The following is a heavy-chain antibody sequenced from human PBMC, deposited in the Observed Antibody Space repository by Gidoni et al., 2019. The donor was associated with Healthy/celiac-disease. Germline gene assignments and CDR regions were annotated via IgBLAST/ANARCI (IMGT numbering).Heavy chain of an antibody. D-gene: IGHD2-15*01. Sequence: EVQLVESGGGLVQPGGSLRLSCAASGFTFSSYAMSWVRPAPGKGLEWGSAISGSGGSTYYADSVKGRFTISRDNSKNTLYLQMNSLRAEDTAVYYCANPGYCSGGSCYSQPDAFDIWGQGTMVTVSS. V-gene: IGHV3-23*04. CDR2: ISGSGGST. CDR1: GFTFSSYA. CDR3: ANPGYCSGGSCYSQPDAFDI. J-gene: IGHJ3*02.